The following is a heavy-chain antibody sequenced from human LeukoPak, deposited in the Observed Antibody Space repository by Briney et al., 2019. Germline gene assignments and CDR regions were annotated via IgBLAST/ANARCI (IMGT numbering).Heavy chain of an antibody. D-gene: IGHD3-10*01. V-gene: IGHV3-21*01. Sequence: GGSLRLSCAASGFTLSDYHMNWVPQAPGKGLECLSSITTISHYIYYAGAVRGRFTISRDNAKNSLYLQMNSLRGEDTAVYYCARSGGPGTYHQLRYNWFDPWGQGTLVTVSS. CDR1: GFTLSDYH. J-gene: IGHJ5*02. CDR2: ITTISHYI. CDR3: ARSGGPGTYHQLRYNWFDP.